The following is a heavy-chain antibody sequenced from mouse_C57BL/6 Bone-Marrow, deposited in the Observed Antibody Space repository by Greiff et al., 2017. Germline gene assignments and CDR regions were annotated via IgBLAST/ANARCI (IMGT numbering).Heavy chain of an antibody. CDR3: ARVGYYWFAY. D-gene: IGHD2-3*01. CDR1: GYTFTSYG. CDR2: IYPRSGNT. J-gene: IGHJ3*01. V-gene: IGHV1-81*01. Sequence: QVQLQQSGAELARPGASVKLSCKASGYTFTSYGISWVKQRTGQGLEWIGEIYPRSGNTYYNAKFKGKATLTADKSSSTAYMELRSLTSEDSAVYFCARVGYYWFAYWGQETLVTVSA.